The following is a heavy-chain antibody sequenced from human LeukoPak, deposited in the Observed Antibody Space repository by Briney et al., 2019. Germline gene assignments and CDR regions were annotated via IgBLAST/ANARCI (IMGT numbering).Heavy chain of an antibody. V-gene: IGHV6-1*01. CDR2: TYYRSSWYN. CDR3: ARQGRSGASYSGLDS. J-gene: IGHJ4*02. Sequence: SQTLSLTCAISGDSISSNSAAWYWSRQSPSRGLEWLGRTYYRSSWYNDSTLSLRGLITVDPDTSKNQFPLQLNSVSPEDTAVYYCARQGRSGASYSGLDSWGQGTLVTVSS. CDR1: GDSISSNSAA. D-gene: IGHD1-26*01.